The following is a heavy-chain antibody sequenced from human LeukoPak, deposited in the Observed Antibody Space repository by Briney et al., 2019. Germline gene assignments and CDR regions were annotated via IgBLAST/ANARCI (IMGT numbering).Heavy chain of an antibody. CDR2: LYNSEST. D-gene: IGHD2-21*01. V-gene: IGHV4-4*07. CDR1: GGSISRYY. Sequence: SETLSLTCTVSGGSISRYYGNWIRQPAGKGLEWIGRLYNSESTNYNPSLKSRVTMSVDTSKNQISLHLISVTAADTAVYYCARDRPRGGELNFDYWGQGTLVTVSS. J-gene: IGHJ4*02. CDR3: ARDRPRGGELNFDY.